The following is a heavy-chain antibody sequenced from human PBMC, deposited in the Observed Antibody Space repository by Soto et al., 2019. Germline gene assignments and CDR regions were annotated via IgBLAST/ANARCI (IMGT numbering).Heavy chain of an antibody. Sequence: QITLKESGPTLVKPTQTLTLTCTFSGFSLSTSGLGVGWIRQPPGKALAWLALIYWNDDKRYSPSLKNRLTISRDTSKNQVVLTVTNMATVDTATYYCARRDTPPTGPYLYSWGQVPLVTVSS. CDR1: GFSLSTSGLG. J-gene: IGHJ4*02. CDR3: ARRDTPPTGPYLYS. D-gene: IGHD2-15*01. V-gene: IGHV2-5*01. CDR2: IYWNDDK.